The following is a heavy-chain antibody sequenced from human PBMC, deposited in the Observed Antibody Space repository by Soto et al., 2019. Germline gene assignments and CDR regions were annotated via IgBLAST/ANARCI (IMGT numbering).Heavy chain of an antibody. J-gene: IGHJ4*02. V-gene: IGHV3-33*01. Sequence: GGSLRLSCAASGFTFSNYGMHWVRQAPGKGLEWVAVIWYDGSNKYYADSVKGRFTISRDNSKNTLYLQMNSLRAEDTAVYYCAGQEYSSSWDRVRYWGQGTLVTVSS. CDR3: AGQEYSSSWDRVRY. CDR2: IWYDGSNK. D-gene: IGHD6-13*01. CDR1: GFTFSNYG.